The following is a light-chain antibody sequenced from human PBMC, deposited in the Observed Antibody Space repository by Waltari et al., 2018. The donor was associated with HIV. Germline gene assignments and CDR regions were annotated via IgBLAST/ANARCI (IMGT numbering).Light chain of an antibody. V-gene: IGLV1-40*01. J-gene: IGLJ2*01. CDR3: QSYDITLSASVV. Sequence: QSVLTQPPSVSGAPGQRVTISCTGSTSNIGADYDVHWYQQIPGTAPKLLISGNKNRPSGVPDRFSASKSGTSASLTITGLQAEDEADYFCQSYDITLSASVVFGGGTKRTVL. CDR2: GNK. CDR1: TSNIGADYD.